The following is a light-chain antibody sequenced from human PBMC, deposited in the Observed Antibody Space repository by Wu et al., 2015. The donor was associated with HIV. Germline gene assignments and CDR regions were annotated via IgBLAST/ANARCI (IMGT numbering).Light chain of an antibody. Sequence: EVVMTQSPATLSVSPGERATLSCRASQSVSSNFAWYQQKPGQAPRLLIYAASTRATGVPAKFSGSGSGTEFILTISGLHSEDFAIYYCQQYNDWPRTFGRRDQGGNQ. CDR3: QQYNDWPRT. J-gene: IGKJ1*01. CDR2: AAS. V-gene: IGKV3-15*01. CDR1: QSVSSN.